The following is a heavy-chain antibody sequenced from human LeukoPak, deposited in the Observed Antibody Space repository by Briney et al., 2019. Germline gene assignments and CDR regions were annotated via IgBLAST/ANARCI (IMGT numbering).Heavy chain of an antibody. V-gene: IGHV3-53*01. J-gene: IGHJ4*02. CDR3: ARGVGYCSSTSCYGNDY. Sequence: GGSLRLSCAASGFTVSSNYMSWVRQAPGKGLEWVSVIYSGGSTYYADSVKGRFTISRDNSKNTLYLQMNSLRAEDTAVYYCARGVGYCSSTSCYGNDYWGQGTLVTVSS. CDR1: GFTVSSNY. D-gene: IGHD2-2*01. CDR2: IYSGGST.